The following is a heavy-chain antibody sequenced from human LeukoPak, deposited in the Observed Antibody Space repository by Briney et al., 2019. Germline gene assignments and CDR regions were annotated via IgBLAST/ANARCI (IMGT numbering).Heavy chain of an antibody. D-gene: IGHD6-13*01. CDR2: INPNSGGT. CDR1: GYTFTGYY. J-gene: IGHJ6*02. CDR3: ARDNYSSSWYGFYHYYGMDV. Sequence: ASVKVSCKASGYTFTGYYMHWVRQAPGQGLEWMGWINPNSGGTNYAQKFQGRVTMTRDTSISTAYMELSRLRSDDTAVYYCARDNYSSSWYGFYHYYGMDVWGQGTTATISS. V-gene: IGHV1-2*02.